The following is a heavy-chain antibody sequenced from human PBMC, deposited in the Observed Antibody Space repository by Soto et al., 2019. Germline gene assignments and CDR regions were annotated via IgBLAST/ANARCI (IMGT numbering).Heavy chain of an antibody. CDR1: DGSISTSSG. Sequence: PSQPLSLTNAVFDGSISTSSGWRWVRKPPGKGLEWIGEVYRTGSTTYNPSLESRLTISGDKSKNQFSLKLTPVTAADTAVYYCARARATIAAAAICDCWGPGTLVTVSS. V-gene: IGHV4-4*02. D-gene: IGHD6-13*01. CDR3: ARARATIAAAAICDC. CDR2: VYRTGST. J-gene: IGHJ4*02.